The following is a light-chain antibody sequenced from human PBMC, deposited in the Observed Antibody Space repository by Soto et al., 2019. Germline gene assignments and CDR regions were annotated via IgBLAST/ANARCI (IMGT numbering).Light chain of an antibody. CDR3: QQSFITPVS. V-gene: IGKV1-39*01. J-gene: IGKJ4*01. CDR2: ATS. CDR1: QSISRY. Sequence: DVQMTQSPSSLSASVGDRVPITCRASQSISRYLNWYHQKPRKAPKLLIYATSSLQSGVPSRFSGSGDGTDFTLTVSSLQPEDFTNYHCQQSFITPVSFGGGNKVEIK.